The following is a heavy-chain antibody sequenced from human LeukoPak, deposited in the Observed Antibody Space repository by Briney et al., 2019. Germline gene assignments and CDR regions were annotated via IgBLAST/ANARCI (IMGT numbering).Heavy chain of an antibody. CDR1: GGSISSGDYY. V-gene: IGHV4-30-4*01. Sequence: SQTLSLTCTVSGGSISSGDYYWSWIRQPPGKGLEWIGYIYYSGSTYYNPSLKSRVTIPVDTSKNQFSLKLSSVTAADTAVYYCASGVTQFPFDYWGQGTLVTVSS. D-gene: IGHD3-3*01. CDR3: ASGVTQFPFDY. J-gene: IGHJ4*02. CDR2: IYYSGST.